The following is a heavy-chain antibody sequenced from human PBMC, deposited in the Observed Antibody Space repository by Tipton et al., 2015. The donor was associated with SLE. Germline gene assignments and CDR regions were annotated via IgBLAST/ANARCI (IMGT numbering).Heavy chain of an antibody. Sequence: GSLRLSCVISGFTSSTYAMSWVRQAPGKGLQWVSTIGGSAGRTYYADSVKGRFTISRDNSKNTLNLQMNSLRAEDTAVYYCAKLDSGTYYQVPFFFYPMDVWGQGTTVTVSS. V-gene: IGHV3-23*01. CDR3: AKLDSGTYYQVPFFFYPMDV. CDR1: GFTSSTYA. D-gene: IGHD1-26*01. J-gene: IGHJ6*02. CDR2: IGGSAGRT.